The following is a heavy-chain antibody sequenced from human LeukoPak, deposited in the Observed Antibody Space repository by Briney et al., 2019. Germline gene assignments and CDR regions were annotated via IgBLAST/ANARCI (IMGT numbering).Heavy chain of an antibody. CDR3: ARDQLLTGFDY. CDR1: GFTFSHFW. J-gene: IGHJ4*02. Sequence: GGSLRLSCAASGFTFSHFWMSWVRQAPGKGLEWVAVIWYDGSNKYYADSVKGRFTISRDNSKNTLYLQMNSLRAEDTAVYYCARDQLLTGFDYWGQGTLVTVSS. D-gene: IGHD3-9*01. V-gene: IGHV3-33*08. CDR2: IWYDGSNK.